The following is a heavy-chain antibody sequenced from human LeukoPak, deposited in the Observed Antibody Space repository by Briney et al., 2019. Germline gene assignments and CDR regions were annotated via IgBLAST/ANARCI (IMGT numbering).Heavy chain of an antibody. Sequence: GGSLRLSCAASGFTFSSYAMSWVRQAPGKGLEWVSAISGSGGSTYYADSVKGRFTISRDNSKNTLYLQMNSLRAEDTAVYYCAKGRSTTYCGGDCYSDYWGQETLVTVSS. V-gene: IGHV3-23*01. CDR1: GFTFSSYA. CDR3: AKGRSTTYCGGDCYSDY. CDR2: ISGSGGST. J-gene: IGHJ4*02. D-gene: IGHD2-21*02.